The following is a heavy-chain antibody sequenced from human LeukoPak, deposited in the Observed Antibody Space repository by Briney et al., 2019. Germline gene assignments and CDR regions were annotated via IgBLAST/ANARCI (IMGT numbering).Heavy chain of an antibody. J-gene: IGHJ4*02. CDR1: GFTFSSYE. Sequence: GGSLRLSCAASGFTFSSYEMNWVRQAPGKGLEWVSYISSSGSTIYYADSVKGRFTISRDNAKNSLYLQMNSLRAEDTALYYCAKDKNYYDSLGGFDYWGQGTLVTVSS. CDR3: AKDKNYYDSLGGFDY. D-gene: IGHD3-22*01. CDR2: ISSSGSTI. V-gene: IGHV3-48*03.